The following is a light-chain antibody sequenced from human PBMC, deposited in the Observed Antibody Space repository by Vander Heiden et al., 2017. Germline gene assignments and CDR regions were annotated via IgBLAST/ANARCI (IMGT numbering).Light chain of an antibody. J-gene: IGLJ2*01. Sequence: QSVLTQPPSASGTPGQRVTISCSGSTTNIGSNTVNWYQQLPGTAPKLLIDANNQRPAGVPDRFSGSKSGTSTSLAISGLQSENEADYYCAAWDDSLKGVVFGGGTKLTVL. CDR3: AAWDDSLKGVV. V-gene: IGLV1-44*01. CDR1: TTNIGSNT. CDR2: ANN.